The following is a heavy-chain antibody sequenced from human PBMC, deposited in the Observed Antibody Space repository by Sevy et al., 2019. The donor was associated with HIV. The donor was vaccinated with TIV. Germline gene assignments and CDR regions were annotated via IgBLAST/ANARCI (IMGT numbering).Heavy chain of an antibody. Sequence: GGSLRLSCAVSGLNFNDDWMNWVRQAPRKGLEWLGCIKSVSDGRATEYSAAVKGRFIISRDDSKNTGSLQRDSLKTDDTAVYYCTTGQFGGITWGQGNQVT. CDR1: GLNFNDDW. D-gene: IGHD3-10*01. CDR3: TTGQFGGIT. J-gene: IGHJ4*02. CDR2: IKSVSDGRAT. V-gene: IGHV3-15*01.